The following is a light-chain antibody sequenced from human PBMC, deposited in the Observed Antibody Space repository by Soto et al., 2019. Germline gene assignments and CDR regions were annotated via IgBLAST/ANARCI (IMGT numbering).Light chain of an antibody. J-gene: IGKJ5*01. Sequence: DIQMTQSPSSLSASVGDRVTITCRASQSISNYLNWYQQKPGKAPKVLIYAASTLQSGVPSRFRGSGSGTHFTLTISRLQPEDFATYYCQQNYNTATFGQGTRLEI. CDR2: AAS. CDR1: QSISNY. V-gene: IGKV1-39*01. CDR3: QQNYNTAT.